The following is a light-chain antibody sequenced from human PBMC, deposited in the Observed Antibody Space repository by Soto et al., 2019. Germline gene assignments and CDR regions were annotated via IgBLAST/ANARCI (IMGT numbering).Light chain of an antibody. Sequence: DIVMTQSPLSLPVTPGEPASISCRSSQSLLHSNGYNYLDWYLQKPGQSPQLLIYLGSNRASGVPGMFSGSGSGTDCTLDISRVEAEDVGVYYCLQALQARTFGQGTKLEIK. V-gene: IGKV2-28*01. CDR1: QSLLHSNGYNY. CDR3: LQALQART. J-gene: IGKJ2*01. CDR2: LGS.